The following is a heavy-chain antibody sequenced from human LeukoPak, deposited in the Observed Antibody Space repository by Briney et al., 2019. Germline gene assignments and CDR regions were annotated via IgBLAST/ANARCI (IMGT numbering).Heavy chain of an antibody. J-gene: IGHJ3*02. D-gene: IGHD1-26*01. CDR2: INPNSDGT. Sequence: ASVKVSCKASGYTFTGYYMHWVRQAPGQGLEWMGRINPNSDGTNYAQKFQGRVTMTRDTSISTAYMELSRLRSDDTAVYYCATLEPYVGKDAFDIWGQGTMVTVSS. CDR3: ATLEPYVGKDAFDI. CDR1: GYTFTGYY. V-gene: IGHV1-2*06.